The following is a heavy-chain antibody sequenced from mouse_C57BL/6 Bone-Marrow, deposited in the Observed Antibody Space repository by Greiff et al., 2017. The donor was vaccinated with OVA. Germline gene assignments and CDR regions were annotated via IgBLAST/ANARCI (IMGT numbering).Heavy chain of an antibody. CDR2: IYPRRGNT. Sequence: QVQLQQSGAELARPGASVKLSCKASGYTFTSYGISWVKQRPGQGLEWIGEIYPRRGNTQETATLKGKATLTADKSSSTAYMELRSLASEDTAVYFCGEEYYSDYWGQGTTLTGSA. CDR1: GYTFTSYG. CDR3: GEEYYSDY. V-gene: IGHV1-81*01. J-gene: IGHJ2*01.